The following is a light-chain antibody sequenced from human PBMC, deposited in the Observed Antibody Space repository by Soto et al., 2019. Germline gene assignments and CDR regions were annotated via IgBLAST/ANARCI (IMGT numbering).Light chain of an antibody. CDR1: QSVRSSY. Sequence: EVVFTHSPDTLSLSPGERATLSCRASQSVRSSYLAWYQQTPGQTPRLLIYAAPSRATGIPDRFSGSGSGTDFSLTIRRLEPDDFAVYYCQKYNNIPLTFGQGTKVDIK. CDR2: AAP. CDR3: QKYNNIPLT. V-gene: IGKV3-20*01. J-gene: IGKJ1*01.